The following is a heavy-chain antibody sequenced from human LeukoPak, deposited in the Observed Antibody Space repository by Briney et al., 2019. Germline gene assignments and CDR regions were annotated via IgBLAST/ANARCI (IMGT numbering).Heavy chain of an antibody. CDR3: ARGLFDYPFDY. CDR2: INHSGST. D-gene: IGHD4-11*01. CDR1: GGSFSGYY. Sequence: SETLSLTCAVYGGSFSGYYWSWIRQPPGKGLEWIGEINHSGSTNYNPSLKSRVTIPVDTSKNQFSLKLSSVTAADTAVYYCARGLFDYPFDYWGQGTLVTVSS. J-gene: IGHJ4*02. V-gene: IGHV4-34*01.